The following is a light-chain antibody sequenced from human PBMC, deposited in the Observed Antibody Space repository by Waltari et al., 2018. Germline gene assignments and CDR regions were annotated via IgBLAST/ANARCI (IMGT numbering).Light chain of an antibody. J-gene: IGLJ2*01. CDR2: DVS. CDR3: SSYTSSSTLV. V-gene: IGLV2-14*03. CDR1: SSDVGGYNY. Sequence: QSALTQPASVSGSPGQSITISCTGTSSDVGGYNYVSWYQQHPGKAPKLMIYDVSNRPSGVSIRFSGSKSGNTASLTSSGLQAEDEADYYCSSYTSSSTLVFGGGTKLTVL.